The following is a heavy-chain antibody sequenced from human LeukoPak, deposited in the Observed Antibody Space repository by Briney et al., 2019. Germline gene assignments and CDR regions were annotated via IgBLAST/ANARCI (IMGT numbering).Heavy chain of an antibody. Sequence: SETLSLTCAVSGGSISSSNWWSWVRQPPGKGLEWIGKIYHSGSTNYNPSLKSRVTISVDKSKNQFSLKLSSVTAADTAVYYCARARGFGELWDSYFDYWGQGTLVTVSS. CDR2: IYHSGST. J-gene: IGHJ4*02. V-gene: IGHV4-4*02. CDR1: GGSISSSNW. D-gene: IGHD3-10*01. CDR3: ARARGFGELWDSYFDY.